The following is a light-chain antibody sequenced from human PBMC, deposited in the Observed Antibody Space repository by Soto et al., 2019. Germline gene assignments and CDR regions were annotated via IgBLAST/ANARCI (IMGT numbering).Light chain of an antibody. J-gene: IGLJ3*02. CDR3: AAWDDSLSGWV. V-gene: IGLV1-47*01. CDR1: TSNIESNN. CDR2: RNN. Sequence: QSVLAQPPSVSGTPGQRVTISCSGGTSNIESNNVYWYQQFPGTAPQLLIYRNNQRPSRVPDRFSGSKSGTAASLAISGLRSEDDADYYCAAWDDSLSGWVFGGGTQLTVL.